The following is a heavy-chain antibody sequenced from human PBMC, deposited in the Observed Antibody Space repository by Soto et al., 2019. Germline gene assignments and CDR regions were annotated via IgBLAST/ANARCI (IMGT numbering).Heavy chain of an antibody. Sequence: QVQLQESGPGLVKPSETLSLTCTVSGCSISSYYWSWIRQPPGKGLEWIGYIYYSGSTNYNPSLKSRVTISVDTSKNQFSLKLSSVTAADTAVYYCARHELHSSSWYIRSGSWFDPWGQGTLVTVSS. J-gene: IGHJ5*02. V-gene: IGHV4-59*08. CDR1: GCSISSYY. CDR2: IYYSGST. D-gene: IGHD6-13*01. CDR3: ARHELHSSSWYIRSGSWFDP.